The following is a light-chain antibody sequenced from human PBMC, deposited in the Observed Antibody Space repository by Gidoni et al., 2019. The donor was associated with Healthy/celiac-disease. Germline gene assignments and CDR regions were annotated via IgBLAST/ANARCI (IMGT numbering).Light chain of an antibody. V-gene: IGKV3-15*01. CDR2: VAS. Sequence: EIVMTQSPATLSVSPGESATLSCRASQSVSSNLAWYQQKPGQAPRLLIYVASSGSGTEFTLTISSLQSEDFAVYYCQQYNNWPKWTFGQGTKVEIK. J-gene: IGKJ1*01. CDR1: QSVSSN. CDR3: QQYNNWPKWT.